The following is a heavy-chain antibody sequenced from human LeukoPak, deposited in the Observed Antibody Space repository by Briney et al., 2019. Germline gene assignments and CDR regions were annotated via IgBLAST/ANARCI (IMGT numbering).Heavy chain of an antibody. D-gene: IGHD5-12*01. V-gene: IGHV5-51*01. CDR3: ARHLFSLVAAIEGAFDI. CDR1: EYRFTSFW. CDR2: IYPGDSDT. J-gene: IGHJ3*02. Sequence: GESLQISCKASEYRFTSFWIGWVRQMPGRGLEWTGIIYPGDSDTRFSPSFQGQVTISADKSISTAYLQWNSLKASDTAMYYCARHLFSLVAAIEGAFDIWGQGTMVTVSS.